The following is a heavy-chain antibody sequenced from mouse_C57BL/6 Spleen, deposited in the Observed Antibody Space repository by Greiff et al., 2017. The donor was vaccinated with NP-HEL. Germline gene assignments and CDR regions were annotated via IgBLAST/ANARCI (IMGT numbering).Heavy chain of an antibody. Sequence: EVKLVESEGGLVQPGSSMKLSCTASGFTFSDYYMAWVRQVPEKGLEWVANINSDGSSTYYLDSLKSRFTISRDNANTILYLQLSSLKSEDTATYYCARVIRYDYYFDDWGQGTTLTVSS. D-gene: IGHD1-1*01. CDR2: INSDGSST. CDR3: ARVIRYDYYFDD. J-gene: IGHJ2*01. CDR1: GFTFSDYY. V-gene: IGHV5-16*01.